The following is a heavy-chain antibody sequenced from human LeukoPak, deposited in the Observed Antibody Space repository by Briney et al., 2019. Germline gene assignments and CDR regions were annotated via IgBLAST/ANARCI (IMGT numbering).Heavy chain of an antibody. CDR3: AKDMLVTTLDY. CDR2: ISPSGDIR. CDR1: GFTFSSYA. Sequence: PGGSLRLSCAASGFTFSSYAMSWVRQAPGKGLEWVSGISPSGDIRYYADSVKGRFTISRDNSKNTLYLQMNSLRAEDTAVYYCAKDMLVTTLDYWGQGTLVTVSS. D-gene: IGHD4-17*01. J-gene: IGHJ4*02. V-gene: IGHV3-23*01.